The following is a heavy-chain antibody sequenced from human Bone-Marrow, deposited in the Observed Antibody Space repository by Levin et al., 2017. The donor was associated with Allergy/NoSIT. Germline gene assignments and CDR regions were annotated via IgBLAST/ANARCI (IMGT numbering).Heavy chain of an antibody. CDR2: IYYSGSI. D-gene: IGHD5-12*01. Sequence: ASETLSLTCSVSGSSISSGNYWGWIRQPPGKGPEWIGTIYYSGSIYYNPSLRSRVTISVDTSKNQFSLKLSSVTAADTAVYYCARLNSSYDFAFDYWGQGTLVTVSS. J-gene: IGHJ4*02. CDR3: ARLNSSYDFAFDY. V-gene: IGHV4-38-2*02. CDR1: GSSISSGNY.